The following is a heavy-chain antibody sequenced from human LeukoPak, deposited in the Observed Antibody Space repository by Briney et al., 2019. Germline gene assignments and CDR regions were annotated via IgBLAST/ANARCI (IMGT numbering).Heavy chain of an antibody. CDR1: GGSISSSNW. CDR3: ASSDDYGEPPGGL. Sequence: NSSGTLSLTCAVSGGSISSSNWWSWVRQPPGKGLEWIGEIYHSGSTNYNPSLKSRVTISVDTSKNQFSLKLSSVTAADTAVYYCASSDDYGEPPGGLWGQGTLVTVSS. D-gene: IGHD4-17*01. CDR2: IYHSGST. V-gene: IGHV4-4*02. J-gene: IGHJ4*02.